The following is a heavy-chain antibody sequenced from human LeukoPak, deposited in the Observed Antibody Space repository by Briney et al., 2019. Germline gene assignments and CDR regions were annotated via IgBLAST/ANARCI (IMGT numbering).Heavy chain of an antibody. D-gene: IGHD6-13*01. CDR1: GGSFNTYY. Sequence: SETLSLTCTVSGGSFNTYYWSWIRQPPGKGLEWLGYIYYSGSTNYNPSLKSRVTISVDTSKNQFSLKLSSVTAADTAVYYCAREGSSWYDYWGQGTLVTVSS. J-gene: IGHJ4*02. CDR3: AREGSSWYDY. V-gene: IGHV4-59*01. CDR2: IYYSGST.